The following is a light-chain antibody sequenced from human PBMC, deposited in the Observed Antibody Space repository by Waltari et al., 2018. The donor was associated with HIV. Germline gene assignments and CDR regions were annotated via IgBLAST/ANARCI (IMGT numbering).Light chain of an antibody. J-gene: IGKJ1*01. CDR3: QQYHTYSWT. CDR2: NAS. CDR1: QSTSPW. V-gene: IGKV1-5*03. Sequence: IQMTQSPFTLSASVGDRVTIRCRASQSTSPWLAWYQQKPGKAPKLLIYNASSLESGVPSRFSGSGSGAEFTLTISSLQPDDFATYYCQQYHTYSWTFGQGTKVEIK.